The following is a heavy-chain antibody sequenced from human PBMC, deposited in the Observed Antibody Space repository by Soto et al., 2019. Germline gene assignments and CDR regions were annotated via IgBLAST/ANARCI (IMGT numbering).Heavy chain of an antibody. J-gene: IGHJ4*02. CDR2: ISSSSSYI. Sequence: EVQLVESGGGLVKPGGSLRLSCAASGFTFSSYSMNWVRQAPGKGLEWVSSISSSSSYIYYADSVKGRFTIARDNAKNPLYLQMNSLRAEDTAVYYCASSRDLNVNWLWFGGESENYWGQGTLVTVSS. CDR1: GFTFSSYS. D-gene: IGHD3-10*01. CDR3: ASSRDLNVNWLWFGGESENY. V-gene: IGHV3-21*01.